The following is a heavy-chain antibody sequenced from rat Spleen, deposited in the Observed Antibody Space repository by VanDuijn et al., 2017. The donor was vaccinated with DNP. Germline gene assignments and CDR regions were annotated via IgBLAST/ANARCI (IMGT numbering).Heavy chain of an antibody. V-gene: IGHV3-1*01. J-gene: IGHJ3*01. CDR2: ISYSGDT. CDR3: ASPRNYASLGFAY. CDR1: GYSITNNY. D-gene: IGHD1-11*01. Sequence: EVQLQESGSGLVKPSQSLSLTCSVTGYSITNNYWGWIRQFPGNKVEYIGHISYSGDTTYNPSLKSRISITRDTSENQFFLQLNSVTTEDTATYYCASPRNYASLGFAYWGRVTLVTVSS.